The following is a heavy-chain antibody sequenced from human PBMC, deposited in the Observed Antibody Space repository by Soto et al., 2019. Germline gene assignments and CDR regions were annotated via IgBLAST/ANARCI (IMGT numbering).Heavy chain of an antibody. V-gene: IGHV3-30-3*01. J-gene: IGHJ4*02. CDR3: ARDREQWAHGRRCHYFDY. CDR2: ISYDGSNK. Sequence: QVQLVESGGGVVQPGRSLRLSCAASGFTFSSYAMHWVRQAPGKGLEWVAVISYDGSNKYYADSVKGRFTISRDNSKNTLYMQMNSLRDEDTAVYYCARDREQWAHGRRCHYFDYWGQGTLVTVSS. D-gene: IGHD6-19*01. CDR1: GFTFSSYA.